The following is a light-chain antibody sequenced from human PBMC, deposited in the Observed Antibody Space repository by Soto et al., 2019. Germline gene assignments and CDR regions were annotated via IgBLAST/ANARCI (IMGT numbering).Light chain of an antibody. J-gene: IGKJ1*01. V-gene: IGKV1-27*01. CDR1: QDIRTF. CDR3: QKYNIAPWT. CDR2: AAS. Sequence: DLQMTQFPSSLYASVGDRVTITCRASQDIRTFLAWYQQRPGKVPKLLIYAASTLQSGVPSRFSGSGSGTDFTLIISSLQPEDVATYYCQKYNIAPWTFGHGTRVEI.